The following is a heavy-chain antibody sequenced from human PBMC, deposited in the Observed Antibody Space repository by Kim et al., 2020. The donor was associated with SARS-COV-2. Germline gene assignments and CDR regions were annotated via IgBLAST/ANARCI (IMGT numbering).Heavy chain of an antibody. CDR2: INHSGST. V-gene: IGHV4-34*01. Sequence: SETLSLTCAVYGGSFSGYYWSWIRQPPGKGLEWIGEINHSGSTNYNPSLKSRVTISVDTSKNQFSLKLSSVTAADTAVYYCARALYDHYYDSSGYYYY. J-gene: IGHJ6*01. CDR3: ARALYDHYYDSSGYYYY. CDR1: GGSFSGYY. D-gene: IGHD3-22*01.